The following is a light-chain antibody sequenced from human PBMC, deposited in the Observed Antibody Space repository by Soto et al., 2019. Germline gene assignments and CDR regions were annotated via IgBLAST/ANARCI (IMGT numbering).Light chain of an antibody. J-gene: IGKJ1*01. CDR2: DAS. V-gene: IGKV3-15*01. Sequence: ELVLTQSPATLSVSPGERATLSCRASQGVGSTLAWYQQAPGQAPRLLIYDASTRATGIPARFSGDGSGTEFTLTISSLQSDDIAVYYCQQRSNWPPTFGQGTKVEIK. CDR3: QQRSNWPPT. CDR1: QGVGST.